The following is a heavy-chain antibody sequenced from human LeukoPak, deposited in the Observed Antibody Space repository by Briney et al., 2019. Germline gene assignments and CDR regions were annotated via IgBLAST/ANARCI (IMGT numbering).Heavy chain of an antibody. D-gene: IGHD1-26*01. CDR3: ARGYWGIVGATAYFDY. J-gene: IGHJ4*02. CDR2: IIPIFGTA. Sequence: ASVKVSCTASGGTFSSYAISWVRHAPGQGLEWMGGIIPIFGTANYAQKFQGRVTITTDESTSTAYMELSSLRSEDTAVYYCARGYWGIVGATAYFDYWGQGTLVTVSS. V-gene: IGHV1-69*05. CDR1: GGTFSSYA.